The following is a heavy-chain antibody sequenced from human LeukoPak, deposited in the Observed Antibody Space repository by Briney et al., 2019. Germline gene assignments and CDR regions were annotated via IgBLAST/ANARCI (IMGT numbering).Heavy chain of an antibody. Sequence: GGSLRLSCAASGFTFSSYSMNWVRQAPGKGREWVSYISSSGSTVYYADSVKGRFTISRDNAKNSLYLQMNSLRADDTAVYYCARGPSYYYGSGSYPRGYYFDYWGQGTLVTVSS. CDR2: ISSSGSTV. CDR3: ARGPSYYYGSGSYPRGYYFDY. J-gene: IGHJ4*02. CDR1: GFTFSSYS. V-gene: IGHV3-48*04. D-gene: IGHD3-10*01.